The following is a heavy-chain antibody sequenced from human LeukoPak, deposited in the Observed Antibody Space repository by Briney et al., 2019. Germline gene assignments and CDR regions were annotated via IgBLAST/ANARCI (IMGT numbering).Heavy chain of an antibody. D-gene: IGHD5-12*01. CDR1: GGSISSYY. CDR3: ARASGWLRSSWYFDL. CDR2: IYYSGTT. Sequence: PSETLSLTCNVSGGSISSYYWSWIRQPPGKGLEWIGYIYYSGTTNYNPSLKSRVTISVDTSKNQFSLEVSSVTAADTALYYCARASGWLRSSWYFDLWGRGTLVTVSS. V-gene: IGHV4-59*01. J-gene: IGHJ2*01.